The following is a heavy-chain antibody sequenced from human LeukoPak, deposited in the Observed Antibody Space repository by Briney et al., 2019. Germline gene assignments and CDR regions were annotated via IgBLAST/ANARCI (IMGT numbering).Heavy chain of an antibody. Sequence: SETLSLTCTVSGGSISSYYWSWIRQPPWKGLEWIGYIYYSGSTNYNPSLKSRVTISVDTSKNQFSLKLSSVTAADTAVYYCASGADYSNYYFDYWGQGTLVTVSS. V-gene: IGHV4-59*01. D-gene: IGHD4-11*01. CDR2: IYYSGST. CDR3: ASGADYSNYYFDY. J-gene: IGHJ4*02. CDR1: GGSISSYY.